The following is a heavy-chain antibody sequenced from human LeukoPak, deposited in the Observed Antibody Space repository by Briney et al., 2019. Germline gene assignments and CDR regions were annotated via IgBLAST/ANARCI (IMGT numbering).Heavy chain of an antibody. CDR3: ARAFYPPDFEFGRAPYYFDK. V-gene: IGHV4-4*02. Sequence: SGTLSLTCAVSGGSISSSNWWNWVRQTPGKGLEWIGEIYHRGNTHYNPSLKSRVTMSVDTSTNQFSLRVNSVTAADTAVYYCARAFYPPDFEFGRAPYYFDKWGRGTLVTVSS. CDR1: GGSISSSNW. J-gene: IGHJ4*02. CDR2: IYHRGNT. D-gene: IGHD3-16*01.